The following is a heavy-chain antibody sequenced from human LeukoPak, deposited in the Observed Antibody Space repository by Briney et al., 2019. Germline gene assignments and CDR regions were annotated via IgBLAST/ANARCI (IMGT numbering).Heavy chain of an antibody. D-gene: IGHD3-9*01. Sequence: SETLSLTCTVSGGSVSSGSYYWSWIRQPPGKGLEWIGYFWYCGSTNYNPSLKSRVTISVDTSKNQFSLKLSSVTAADTAVYYCAKTDAVYDILTGYYPYYFDYWGQGTLVTVSS. V-gene: IGHV4-61*01. CDR2: FWYCGST. J-gene: IGHJ4*02. CDR1: GGSVSSGSYY. CDR3: AKTDAVYDILTGYYPYYFDY.